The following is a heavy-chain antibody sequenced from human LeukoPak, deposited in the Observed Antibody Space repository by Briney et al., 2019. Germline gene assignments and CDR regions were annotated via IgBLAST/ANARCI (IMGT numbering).Heavy chain of an antibody. CDR2: ISSSSSII. Sequence: PGGSLRLSCTASGFTFSSFSMNWVRQPPGKGLEWVSSISSSSSIIYYADSVKGRFTISRDNAKNSLYLQINSLRDEDTAVYYCARGIPADYWGQGTLVTVPS. J-gene: IGHJ4*02. CDR3: ARGIPADY. V-gene: IGHV3-48*02. D-gene: IGHD6-13*01. CDR1: GFTFSSFS.